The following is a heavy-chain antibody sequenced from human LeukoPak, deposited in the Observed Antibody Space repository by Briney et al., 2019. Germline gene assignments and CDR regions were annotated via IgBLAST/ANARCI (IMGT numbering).Heavy chain of an antibody. CDR3: ARSPYCGGDCYRFYAFDI. CDR2: INPNSGGT. CDR1: GYTSTGYY. D-gene: IGHD2-21*02. J-gene: IGHJ3*02. Sequence: ASVKVSCKASGYTSTGYYMHWVRQAPGQGLEWMGWINPNSGGTNYAQKFQGWVTMTRDTSISTAYMELSRLRSDDTAVYYCARSPYCGGDCYRFYAFDIWGQGTMVTVSS. V-gene: IGHV1-2*04.